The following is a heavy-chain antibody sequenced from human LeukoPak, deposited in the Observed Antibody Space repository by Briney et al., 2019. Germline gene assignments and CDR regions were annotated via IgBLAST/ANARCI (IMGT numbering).Heavy chain of an antibody. J-gene: IGHJ4*02. CDR2: IYTSGST. D-gene: IGHD2-15*01. CDR3: ARHGGGYFDY. V-gene: IGHV4-4*09. CDR1: GGSISSYY. Sequence: PSETLSLTGTVSGGSISSYYWSWIRQPPGKGLEWIGYIYTSGSTNYNPSLKSRVTISVDTSKNQFSLKLSSVTAADTAVYYCARHGGGYFDYWGQGTLVTVSS.